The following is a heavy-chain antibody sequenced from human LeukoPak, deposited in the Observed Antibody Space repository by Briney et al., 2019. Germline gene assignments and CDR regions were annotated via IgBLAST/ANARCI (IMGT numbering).Heavy chain of an antibody. Sequence: PSETLSLTCAVSGYSISSGYYWGWIRQPPGKGLDWIGSIYHSGSTYYNPSLKSRVTISVDTSKNQFSLKLSSVTAADTAVYYCARRRDGYFDYWGQGTLVTVSS. D-gene: IGHD5-24*01. CDR3: ARRRDGYFDY. CDR2: IYHSGST. CDR1: GYSISSGYY. J-gene: IGHJ4*02. V-gene: IGHV4-38-2*01.